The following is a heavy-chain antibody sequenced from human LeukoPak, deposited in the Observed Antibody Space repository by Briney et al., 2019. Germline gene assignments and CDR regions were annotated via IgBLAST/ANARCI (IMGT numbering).Heavy chain of an antibody. D-gene: IGHD6-6*01. J-gene: IGHJ5*02. V-gene: IGHV1-69*13. CDR2: IIPIFGTA. Sequence: SVKVSCKASGGTFSSYAISWVRQAPGQGLEWMGGIIPIFGTANYAQKFQGRVTITADESTSTAYMELSSLRSEDTAVYYCARDSAVAASINWFDPWGQGTLVTVSS. CDR3: ARDSAVAASINWFDP. CDR1: GGTFSSYA.